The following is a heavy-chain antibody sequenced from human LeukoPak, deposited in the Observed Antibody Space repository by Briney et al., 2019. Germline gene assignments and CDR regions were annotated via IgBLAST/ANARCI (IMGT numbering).Heavy chain of an antibody. CDR2: ISYDGSNK. V-gene: IGHV3-30-3*01. CDR3: ARAGVRWLADYYMDV. Sequence: PGGSLRLSCAASGFTFSSYAMHWVRQAPGKGLEWVAVISYDGSNKYYADSVKGRFTISRDNSKNTLYLQMNSLRAEDTAVYYCARAGVRWLADYYMDVWGKGTTVTVSS. J-gene: IGHJ6*03. CDR1: GFTFSSYA. D-gene: IGHD3-22*01.